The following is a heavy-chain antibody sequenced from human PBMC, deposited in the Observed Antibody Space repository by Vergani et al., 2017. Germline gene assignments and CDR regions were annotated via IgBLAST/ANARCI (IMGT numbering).Heavy chain of an antibody. Sequence: QVQLVQSGAEVGKPGASVKISCKASGYPFTAYYIHWVRQAPGKGLEWVAFIRYDGTKRFYGDSVKGRFTISRDNSQTTVFLQMNSLRADDSAVYYCTKAGQYDSDNFHDSWGQGALVTVAS. V-gene: IGHV3-30*02. CDR2: IRYDGTKR. CDR1: GYPFTAYY. CDR3: TKAGQYDSDNFHDS. J-gene: IGHJ1*01. D-gene: IGHD3-22*01.